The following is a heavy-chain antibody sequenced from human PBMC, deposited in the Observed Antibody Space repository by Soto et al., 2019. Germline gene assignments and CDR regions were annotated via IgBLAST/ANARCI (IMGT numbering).Heavy chain of an antibody. Sequence: ASVKVSCKASGYTFTGYYMHWVRQAPGQGLEWMGWINPNSGGTNYAQKFQGWVTMTRDTSISTAYMELSRLRSDDTAVYYCARVPVGYSSSWYYFDYCGQGTLVTVYS. CDR3: ARVPVGYSSSWYYFDY. V-gene: IGHV1-2*04. CDR2: INPNSGGT. CDR1: GYTFTGYY. J-gene: IGHJ4*02. D-gene: IGHD6-13*01.